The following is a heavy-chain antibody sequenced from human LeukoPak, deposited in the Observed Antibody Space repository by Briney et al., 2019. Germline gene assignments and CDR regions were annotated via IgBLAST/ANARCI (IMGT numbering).Heavy chain of an antibody. CDR1: GGSISSGGYY. V-gene: IGHV4-30-2*01. J-gene: IGHJ1*01. CDR3: ATGGLVGATSDSRGDQEYFQH. Sequence: SETLSLTCTVSGGSISSGGYYWSWIRQPPGKGLEWIGYIYHSGSTYYNPSLKSRVTISVDRSKNQFSLKLSSVTAADTAVYYCATGGLVGATSDSRGDQEYFQHWGQGTLVTVSS. D-gene: IGHD1-26*01. CDR2: IYHSGST.